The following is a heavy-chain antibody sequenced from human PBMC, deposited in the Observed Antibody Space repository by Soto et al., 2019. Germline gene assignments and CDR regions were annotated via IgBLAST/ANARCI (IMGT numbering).Heavy chain of an antibody. V-gene: IGHV1-8*01. J-gene: IGHJ4*02. CDR3: ARAKRGYSYGLFDY. D-gene: IGHD5-18*01. CDR2: MNPNSGNS. Sequence: QVQLVQSGAEVKKPGASVKVSCKASGYTFTSYDINWVRQATGQGLEWMGWMNPNSGNSGYAQKLQGRVTMTSNTAISTAYMELSSLRSEDTAVYYCARAKRGYSYGLFDYWGQGTLVTVSS. CDR1: GYTFTSYD.